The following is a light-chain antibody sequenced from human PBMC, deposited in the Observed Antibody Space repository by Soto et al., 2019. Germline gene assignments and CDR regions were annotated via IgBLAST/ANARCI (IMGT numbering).Light chain of an antibody. V-gene: IGKV1-5*01. J-gene: IGKJ5*01. CDR3: QQYTNWPKT. Sequence: GDRFPITYRPTRSISASAGWDQQQPGKAPKILIDAASSLPSGGPSRCSGSGSGTEFTLTISSLQSEDFAVYYCQQYTNWPKTFGQGTRLEI. CDR1: RSISAS. CDR2: AAS.